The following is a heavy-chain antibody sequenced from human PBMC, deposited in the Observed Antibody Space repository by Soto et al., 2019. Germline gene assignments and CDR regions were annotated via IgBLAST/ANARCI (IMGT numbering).Heavy chain of an antibody. V-gene: IGHV4-38-2*02. CDR2: IYHSGST. CDR3: ARDPLNASGKQRHRGWFDS. J-gene: IGHJ5*01. Sequence: SLTCAVSGYSISSDYYWGWIRQPPGKGLEWIGSIYHSGSTYYNPSLKSRVTISVDTSKNQFSLKLSSVTAADTAVYYCARDPLNASGKQRHRGWFDSRGQGTMVTVSS. CDR1: GYSISSDYY. D-gene: IGHD3-10*01.